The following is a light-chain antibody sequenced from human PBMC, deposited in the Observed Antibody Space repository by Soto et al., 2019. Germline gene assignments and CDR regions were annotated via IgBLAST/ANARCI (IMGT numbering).Light chain of an antibody. J-gene: IGKJ2*01. CDR1: QSVFSNSKNKIF. V-gene: IGKV4-1*01. CDR2: WAS. CDR3: QQYFNTPHT. Sequence: DIVMTQSPDSLAVSLGERATINCKSSQSVFSNSKNKIFFAWYQQKPGQPPKLLIYWASTRESGVPDRFSGSGSGTDFTLTISSLQAEDVAVYYCQQYFNTPHTFGQGTKLAIK.